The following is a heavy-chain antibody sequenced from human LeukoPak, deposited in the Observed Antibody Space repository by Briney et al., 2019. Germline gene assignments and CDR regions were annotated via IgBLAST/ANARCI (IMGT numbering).Heavy chain of an antibody. CDR1: GFTFSSYS. CDR3: AKMEVAVAGKGYFQH. Sequence: GGSLRLSCAASGFTFSSYSMNWVRQAPGKGLEWVSAISGSGGSTYYADSVKGRFTISRDNSKNTLYLQMNSLRAEDTAVYYCAKMEVAVAGKGYFQHWGQGTLVTVSS. CDR2: ISGSGGST. V-gene: IGHV3-23*01. D-gene: IGHD6-19*01. J-gene: IGHJ1*01.